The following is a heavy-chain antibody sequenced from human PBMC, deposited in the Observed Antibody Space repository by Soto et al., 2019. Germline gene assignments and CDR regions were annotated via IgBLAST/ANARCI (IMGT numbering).Heavy chain of an antibody. V-gene: IGHV1-3*01. CDR2: INAGNGNT. J-gene: IGHJ4*02. Sequence: QVQLVQSGAEVKKPGASVKVSCKASGYTFTSYVLHWVRQAPGQRPEWMGWINAGNGNTKYSQNFQGRVTISKNTSASTVYMELRSPKSEDTAVYYCARDRTYYGDYMGDYWGQGTLVAVSS. CDR1: GYTFTSYV. D-gene: IGHD4-17*01. CDR3: ARDRTYYGDYMGDY.